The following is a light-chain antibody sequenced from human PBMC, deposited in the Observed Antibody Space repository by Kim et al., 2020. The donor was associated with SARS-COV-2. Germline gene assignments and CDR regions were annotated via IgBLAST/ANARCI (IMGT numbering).Light chain of an antibody. CDR1: SFNIRSHP. V-gene: IGLV1-44*01. Sequence: GQGVTISCSGDSFNIRSHPVNWYQQFPQTTPKLLSHTDDQRPSGVPDRFSGSKSGTSAYLAISGLQSADEADYYCAAWDDSLNGLVFGGGTKVTVL. J-gene: IGLJ2*01. CDR2: TDD. CDR3: AAWDDSLNGLV.